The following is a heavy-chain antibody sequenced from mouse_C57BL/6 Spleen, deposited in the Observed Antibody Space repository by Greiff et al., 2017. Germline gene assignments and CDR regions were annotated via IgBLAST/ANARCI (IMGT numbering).Heavy chain of an antibody. V-gene: IGHV1-80*01. CDR1: GYAFSSYW. J-gene: IGHJ1*03. CDR2: IYPGDGDT. D-gene: IGHD1-1*01. CDR3: ARKRRRRSYWYFDV. Sequence: QVQLQQSGAELVKPGASVKISCKASGYAFSSYWMNWVKQRPGKGLEWIGQIYPGDGDTNYNGKFKGKATLTADKSSSTAYMQLSSLTSEDSAVYFCARKRRRRSYWYFDVWGTGTTVTVSS.